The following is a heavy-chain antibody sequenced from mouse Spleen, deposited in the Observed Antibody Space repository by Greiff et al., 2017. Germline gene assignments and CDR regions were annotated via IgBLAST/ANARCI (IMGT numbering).Heavy chain of an antibody. Sequence: QVQLKESGAELVKPGASVKLSCKASGYTFTSYWMHWVKQRPGQGLEWIGMIHPNSGSTNYNEKFKSKATLTVDKSSSTAYMQLSSLTSEDSAVYYCAKKGDYGDFFAYWGQGTLVTVSA. J-gene: IGHJ3*01. V-gene: IGHV1-64*01. CDR2: IHPNSGST. CDR3: AKKGDYGDFFAY. D-gene: IGHD2-13*01. CDR1: GYTFTSYW.